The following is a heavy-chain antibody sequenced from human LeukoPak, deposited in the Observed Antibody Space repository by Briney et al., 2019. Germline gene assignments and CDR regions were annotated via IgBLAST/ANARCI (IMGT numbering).Heavy chain of an antibody. J-gene: IGHJ3*02. CDR3: ACLTTADAFDI. V-gene: IGHV4-38-2*02. CDR2: IYHSGST. Sequence: PSETLSLTCTVSGFSIRNGYNWDWIRQAPGKGPEWIGSIYHSGSTNYNPSLKSRVTISVDTSKNQFSLKLSSVTAADTAVYYCACLTTADAFDIWGQGTMVTVSS. D-gene: IGHD3-22*01. CDR1: GFSIRNGYN.